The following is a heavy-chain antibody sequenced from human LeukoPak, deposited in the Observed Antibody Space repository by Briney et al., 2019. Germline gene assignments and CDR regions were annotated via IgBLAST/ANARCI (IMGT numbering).Heavy chain of an antibody. CDR3: ARKTGYHVLPDY. J-gene: IGHJ4*02. D-gene: IGHD2-2*01. CDR2: ISSGGRTI. V-gene: IGHV3-48*03. Sequence: HPGGSLRLSCAASGFTFSSYAMSWVRQAPGKGLEWVSYISSGGRTIYYADSVKGRFTISRDNAKKTLYLQMNSLRVEDTAVYYCARKTGYHVLPDYWGQGTLVTVFS. CDR1: GFTFSSYA.